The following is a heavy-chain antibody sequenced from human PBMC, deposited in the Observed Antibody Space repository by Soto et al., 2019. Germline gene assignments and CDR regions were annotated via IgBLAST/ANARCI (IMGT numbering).Heavy chain of an antibody. CDR3: ARGGRHPKSSYYYGMDV. J-gene: IGHJ6*02. V-gene: IGHV1-69*01. CDR2: SLPIFVTA. Sequence: QVQLVQSGAEVKKPGSSVKVSCKASGGTFNTYSISWVRQAPGQGLEWMGGSLPIFVTAHYAQNFQGRVTITADESTSTAYMELSSLRSDDTAVYYCARGGRHPKSSYYYGMDVWGQGTTVTVSS. CDR1: GGTFNTYS.